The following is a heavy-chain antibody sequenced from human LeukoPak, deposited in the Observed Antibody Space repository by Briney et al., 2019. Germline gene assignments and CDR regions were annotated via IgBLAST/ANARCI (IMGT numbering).Heavy chain of an antibody. V-gene: IGHV3-7*01. Sequence: ETLSLTCAVSGGSISSSYWWSWVRQAPGKGLEWVANIKQDGSEKYYVDSVKGRFTISRDNAKNSLYLQMNSLRAEDTAVYYCARDCYYGSGSYYYYYYYMDVWGKGTTVTVSS. CDR2: IKQDGSEK. J-gene: IGHJ6*03. CDR3: ARDCYYGSGSYYYYYYYMDV. D-gene: IGHD3-10*01. CDR1: GGSISSSYW.